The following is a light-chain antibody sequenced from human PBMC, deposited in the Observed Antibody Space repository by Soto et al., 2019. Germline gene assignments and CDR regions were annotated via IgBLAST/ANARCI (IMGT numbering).Light chain of an antibody. CDR1: QRISNW. J-gene: IGKJ5*01. CDR2: AAS. CDR3: QETNSFPTT. Sequence: DMQMTQAPSTLSASIGDRFTLTCRSSQRISNWLAWHQQKPGKAPKLLIYAASSLHSGVPSRFSGSGSGTHFTLTISSLQPEDFATYYCQETNSFPTTFGQGTKLDIK. V-gene: IGKV1-12*01.